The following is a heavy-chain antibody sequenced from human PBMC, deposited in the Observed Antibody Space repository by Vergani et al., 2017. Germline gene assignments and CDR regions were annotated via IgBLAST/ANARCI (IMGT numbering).Heavy chain of an antibody. CDR3: ATGRFLEWVLGY. D-gene: IGHD3-3*01. Sequence: EVQLVESGGGLVQPGGSLRLSCAASGFTFSSYSMNWVRQAPGKGLECVSYISSSSSTIYYADSVKGRFTISRDNAKNSLYLQMTSLRAEDTAVYYCATGRFLEWVLGYWGQGTLVTVSS. CDR1: GFTFSSYS. V-gene: IGHV3-48*04. J-gene: IGHJ4*02. CDR2: ISSSSSTI.